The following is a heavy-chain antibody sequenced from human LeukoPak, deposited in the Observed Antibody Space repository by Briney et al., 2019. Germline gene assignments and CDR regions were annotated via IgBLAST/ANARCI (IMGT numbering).Heavy chain of an antibody. D-gene: IGHD3-10*01. Sequence: GGSLRLSCAASGITFSSYGMHWVRQAPGKGLEWVAFISYDGSSTYYADSVKGRFTISRDNSKNRLYLQMNSLRAEDTAVYYCANGPTGYSGSGSYYMPVAQSGDFDIWGQGTMVTVSS. CDR1: GITFSSYG. CDR3: ANGPTGYSGSGSYYMPVAQSGDFDI. V-gene: IGHV3-30*18. CDR2: ISYDGSST. J-gene: IGHJ3*02.